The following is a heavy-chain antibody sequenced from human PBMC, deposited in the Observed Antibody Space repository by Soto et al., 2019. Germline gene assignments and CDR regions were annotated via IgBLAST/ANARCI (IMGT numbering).Heavy chain of an antibody. CDR1: GYTFNRYA. J-gene: IGHJ6*02. Sequence: GASVKVSCKTSGYTFNRYATHWVRQAPGRRLEWMGWINAGNGHTKYSQKFQGRVTITMDTAASTAYMELSSLRSEDTGVYYCARASSSSSGYFYYGMDVWGQGTTVTVSS. V-gene: IGHV1-3*01. CDR2: INAGNGHT. CDR3: ARASSSSSGYFYYGMDV. D-gene: IGHD6-6*01.